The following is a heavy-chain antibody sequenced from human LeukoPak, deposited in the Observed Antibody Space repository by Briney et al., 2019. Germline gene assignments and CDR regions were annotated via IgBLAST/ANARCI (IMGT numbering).Heavy chain of an antibody. J-gene: IGHJ4*02. CDR1: GFTVSSNY. V-gene: IGHV3-7*01. D-gene: IGHD3-16*01. CDR3: ASHNYGGYFDY. CDR2: IKQDGSEK. Sequence: GGSLRLSCAASGFTVSSNYMSWVRQAPGKGLEWVANIKQDGSEKYYVDSVKGRFTISRDNAKNSLYLQLNSLRAEDTAVYYCASHNYGGYFDYWGQGTLVTVSS.